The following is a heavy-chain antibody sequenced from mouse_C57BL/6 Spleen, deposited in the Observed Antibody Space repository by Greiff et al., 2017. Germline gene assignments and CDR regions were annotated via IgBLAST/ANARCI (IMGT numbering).Heavy chain of an antibody. V-gene: IGHV1-82*01. J-gene: IGHJ3*01. CDR2: IYPGDGDT. Sequence: QVQLKESGPELVKPGASVKISCKASGYAFSSSWMNWVKQRPGKGLEWIGRIYPGDGDTNYNGKFKGKATLTADKSSSTAYMQLSSLTSEDSAVYVGARVEDYDDRFAYWGQGTLVTVSA. D-gene: IGHD2-4*01. CDR3: ARVEDYDDRFAY. CDR1: GYAFSSSW.